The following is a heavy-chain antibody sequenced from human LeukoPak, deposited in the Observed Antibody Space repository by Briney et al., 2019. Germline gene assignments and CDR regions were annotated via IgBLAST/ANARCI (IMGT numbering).Heavy chain of an antibody. CDR1: VFIFSNYA. D-gene: IGHD4-17*01. Sequence: GRSPRLSCAASVFIFSNYAMHWVRQAPGKGLEGVAVIWYDGSNKYYADSVKGRFTISRDNSKNTLYLQMNSLRAEDTAVYYCARDQPIDYGDYGAISDWGQGILVTVSS. CDR2: IWYDGSNK. CDR3: ARDQPIDYGDYGAISD. V-gene: IGHV3-33*08. J-gene: IGHJ4*02.